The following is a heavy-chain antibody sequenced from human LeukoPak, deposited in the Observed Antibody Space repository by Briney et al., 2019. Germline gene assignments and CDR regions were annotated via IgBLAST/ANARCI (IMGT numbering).Heavy chain of an antibody. J-gene: IGHJ4*02. CDR2: IIPIFGIA. V-gene: IGHV1-69*04. D-gene: IGHD1-1*01. CDR3: ARDSAGTSESDY. Sequence: SVKVSCKASGGTFSSYAISWVRQAPGQGLEWMGRIIPIFGIANYAQKFQGRVTITADKSTSTAYMELSSLRSEDTAVYYCARDSAGTSESDYWGQGTLVTVSS. CDR1: GGTFSSYA.